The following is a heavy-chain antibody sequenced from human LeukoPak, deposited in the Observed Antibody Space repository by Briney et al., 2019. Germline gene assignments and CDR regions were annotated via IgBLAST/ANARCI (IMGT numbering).Heavy chain of an antibody. V-gene: IGHV3-53*01. J-gene: IGHJ3*02. CDR2: IYSGGGT. D-gene: IGHD3-22*01. Sequence: GGSLRLSCAASGFTVSSNYMSWVRQAPGKGLEWVSVIYSGGGTYYTDFVKGRFTISRDNSKNTLYLQMNSLRAEDTAVYYCARGELTTGNAFDIWGQGTMVTVSS. CDR3: ARGELTTGNAFDI. CDR1: GFTVSSNY.